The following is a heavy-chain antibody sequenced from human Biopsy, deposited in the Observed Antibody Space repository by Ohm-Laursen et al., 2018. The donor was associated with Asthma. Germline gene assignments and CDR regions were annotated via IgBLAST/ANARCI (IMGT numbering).Heavy chain of an antibody. J-gene: IGHJ4*02. Sequence: SLRLSCAASGFTFSSSAMSWVRQAPGQGLERVSAITGSGGTTYYADSARGRFTISRDNSKSTLFLQMDSLSAEDTAVYYCAKDFRGIAVAGDRGFDYWGQGTLVTVSS. D-gene: IGHD6-19*01. V-gene: IGHV3-23*01. CDR3: AKDFRGIAVAGDRGFDY. CDR2: ITGSGGTT. CDR1: GFTFSSSA.